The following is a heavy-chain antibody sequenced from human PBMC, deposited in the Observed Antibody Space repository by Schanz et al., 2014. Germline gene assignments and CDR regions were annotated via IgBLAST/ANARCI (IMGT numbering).Heavy chain of an antibody. Sequence: EVQLVESGGGLVKPGGSLRLSCAVSGFTFNIYSMNWVRQAPGKGLEWVSRIDADGNSTSYADSVKGRFTISRDNAKNTLYLQMSSLRGDDTAVYYCAKDGGCSSTNCHDFVVPELTFESWGQGTLVTVSS. D-gene: IGHD2-2*01. CDR1: GFTFNIYS. J-gene: IGHJ4*02. V-gene: IGHV3-74*01. CDR3: AKDGGCSSTNCHDFVVPELTFES. CDR2: IDADGNST.